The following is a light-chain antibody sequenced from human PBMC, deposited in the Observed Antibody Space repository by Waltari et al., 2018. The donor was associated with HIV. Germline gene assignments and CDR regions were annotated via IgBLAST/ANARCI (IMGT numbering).Light chain of an antibody. J-gene: IGLJ2*01. CDR1: SLRSYY. CDR2: GKN. CDR3: NSRDSSGNHFVV. V-gene: IGLV3-19*01. Sequence: SSELPQDPAVSVAFGQTVRITCQGDSLRSYYASWYQQKPGQAPVLVIYGKNNRPSGIPDRFSGSSSGNTASLTITGAQAEDEADYYCNSRDSSGNHFVVFGGGTKLTVL.